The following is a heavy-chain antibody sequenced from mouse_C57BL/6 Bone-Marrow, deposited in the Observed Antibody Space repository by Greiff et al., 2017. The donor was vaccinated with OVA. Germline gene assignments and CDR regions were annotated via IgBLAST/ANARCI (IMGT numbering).Heavy chain of an antibody. J-gene: IGHJ3*01. V-gene: IGHV1-64*01. Sequence: QVQLKQPGAELVKPGASVKLSCKASGYTFTSYWMHWVKQRPGQGLEWIGMIHPNSGSTNYNEKFKSKATLTVDKSSSTAYMQLSSLTSEDSAVYYCASLSPSWFAYWGQGTLVTVSA. CDR3: ASLSPSWFAY. CDR1: GYTFTSYW. CDR2: IHPNSGST. D-gene: IGHD2-3*01.